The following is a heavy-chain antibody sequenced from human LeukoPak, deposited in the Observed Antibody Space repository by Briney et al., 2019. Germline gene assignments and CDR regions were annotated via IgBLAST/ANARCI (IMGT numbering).Heavy chain of an antibody. V-gene: IGHV4-39*07. Sequence: SETLSLTCSVSGGSISSSSYYWGWIRQPPGKGLEWIGSIYYSGTTHYNPSLKSRVTISLDTSKNQFSLRLTSVTAADTAVYYCARDGEMATIENYFDYWGQGTLVTLSS. CDR3: ARDGEMATIENYFDY. CDR1: GGSISSSSYY. J-gene: IGHJ4*02. CDR2: IYYSGTT. D-gene: IGHD5-24*01.